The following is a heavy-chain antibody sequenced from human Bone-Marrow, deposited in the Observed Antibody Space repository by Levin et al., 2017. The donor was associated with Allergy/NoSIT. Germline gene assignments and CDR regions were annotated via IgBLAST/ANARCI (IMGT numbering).Heavy chain of an antibody. J-gene: IGHJ5*02. CDR3: ARDQTVYIWGSYRSQRWFDP. V-gene: IGHV7-4-1*02. D-gene: IGHD3-16*02. Sequence: ASVKVSCKASGYTFTSYAMNWVRQAPGQGLEWMGWINTNTGNPTYAQGFTGRFVFSLDTSVSTAYLQISSLKAEDTAVYYCARDQTVYIWGSYRSQRWFDPWGQGTLVTVSS. CDR2: INTNTGNP. CDR1: GYTFTSYA.